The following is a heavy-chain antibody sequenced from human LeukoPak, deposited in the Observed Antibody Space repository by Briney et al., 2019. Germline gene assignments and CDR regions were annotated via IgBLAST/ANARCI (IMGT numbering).Heavy chain of an antibody. CDR2: ISAYNGNT. CDR3: ATDPTAVNRLFDY. CDR1: GYTFTSYG. J-gene: IGHJ4*02. V-gene: IGHV1-18*01. D-gene: IGHD1-14*01. Sequence: VASVKVSCKASGYTFTSYGISWVRQAPGQGLEWMGWISAYNGNTNYAQKLQGRVTMTTDTSTSTAYMELSSLRSEDTAVYYCATDPTAVNRLFDYWGQGTLVTVSS.